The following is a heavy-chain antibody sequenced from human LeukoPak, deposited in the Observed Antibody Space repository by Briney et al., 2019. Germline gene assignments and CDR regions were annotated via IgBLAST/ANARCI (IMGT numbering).Heavy chain of an antibody. J-gene: IGHJ6*03. CDR2: IIPIFGTA. CDR1: GGTFRSYA. V-gene: IGHV1-69*05. Sequence: GASVKVSCKASGGTFRSYAISWVRQAPGQGLEWMGGIIPIFGTANYAQKFQGRVTITTDESTSTAYMELSSLRSEDTAVYYCARAAKPHYYYYYMDVWGKGTTVTVSS. CDR3: ARAAKPHYYYYYMDV.